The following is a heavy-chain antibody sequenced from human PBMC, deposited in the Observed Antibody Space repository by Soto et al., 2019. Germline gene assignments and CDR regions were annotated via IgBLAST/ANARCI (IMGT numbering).Heavy chain of an antibody. CDR1: SGSISTYY. CDR2: IYYTGST. V-gene: IGHV4-59*12. Sequence: SETLSLTCTFSSGSISTYYWSWIRQPPGKGLEWIGYIYYTGSTNYNPSLKTRVAISMDTSKNQFSLNLSSVTAADTAVYYCARAPIVVVVAATRRGGWFDPWGQGTLVTVSS. D-gene: IGHD2-15*01. CDR3: ARAPIVVVVAATRRGGWFDP. J-gene: IGHJ5*02.